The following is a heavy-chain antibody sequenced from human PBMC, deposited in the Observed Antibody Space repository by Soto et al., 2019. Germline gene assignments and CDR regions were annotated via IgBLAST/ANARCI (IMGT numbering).Heavy chain of an antibody. CDR1: GFTFSGSA. J-gene: IGHJ4*02. D-gene: IGHD3-3*01. V-gene: IGHV3-73*02. CDR2: IRSKANNYAT. Sequence: EVQLVESGGGLVQPGGSLKLSCAASGFTFSGSAMDWVRQASGKGLEWVGRIRSKANNYATTYVVSVKGRFTIPRDDSRNTAYLQMKSLKTEDTAVYYFARGVYDLGNGQQKGLAYWGQGTVVTDSS. CDR3: ARGVYDLGNGQQKGLAY.